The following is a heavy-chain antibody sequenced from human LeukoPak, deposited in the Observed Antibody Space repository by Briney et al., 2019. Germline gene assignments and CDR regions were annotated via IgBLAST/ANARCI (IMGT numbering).Heavy chain of an antibody. CDR1: GFTFSSYW. V-gene: IGHV3-7*01. J-gene: IGHJ4*02. CDR3: ARRPEWLPNLYYFDY. CDR2: IKQDGSEK. D-gene: IGHD3-3*01. Sequence: GGSLRLSCAASGFTFSSYWMSWVRQAPGKGLEWVANIKQDGSEKYYVDSVKGRFTISRDNAKNSLYLQMNSLRAEDTAAYYCARRPEWLPNLYYFDYWGQGTLVTVSS.